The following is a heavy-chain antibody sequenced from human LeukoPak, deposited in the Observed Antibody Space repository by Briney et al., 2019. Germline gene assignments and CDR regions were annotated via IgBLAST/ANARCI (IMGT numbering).Heavy chain of an antibody. J-gene: IGHJ6*03. CDR2: IYHSGST. CDR1: GGSVSSGSFY. CDR3: AREHDFWSGYYTGYYYMDV. D-gene: IGHD3-3*01. Sequence: SETLSLTCTVSGGSVSSGSFYWSRIRQPPGKGLEWIGYIYHSGSTYYNPSLKSRVTISVDRSKNQFSLKLSSVTAADTAVYYCAREHDFWSGYYTGYYYMDVWGKGTTVTVSS. V-gene: IGHV4-30-2*01.